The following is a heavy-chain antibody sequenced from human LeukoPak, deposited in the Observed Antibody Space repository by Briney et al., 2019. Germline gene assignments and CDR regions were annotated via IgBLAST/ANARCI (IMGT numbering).Heavy chain of an antibody. D-gene: IGHD3-3*01. V-gene: IGHV4-39*07. CDR1: GGSISSSTFY. CDR2: LYSSGST. J-gene: IGHJ6*03. Sequence: SETLSLTCTVSGGSISSSTFYWGWIRQPAGKGLEWIGSLYSSGSTNYNPSLKSRVTISVDTSKNQFSLKLSSVTAADTAVYYCARAISNYDFWSGYPIGYYYYMDVWGKGTTVTVSS. CDR3: ARAISNYDFWSGYPIGYYYYMDV.